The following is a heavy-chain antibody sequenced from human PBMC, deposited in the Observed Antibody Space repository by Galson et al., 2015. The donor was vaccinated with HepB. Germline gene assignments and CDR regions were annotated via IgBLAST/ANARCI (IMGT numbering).Heavy chain of an antibody. CDR2: ISYDGSNK. Sequence: SLRLSCAASGFAFSSYAMHWVRQAPGKGLEWVAVISYDGSNKYYADSVKGRFTISRDNSKNTLYLQMNSLRAEDTAVYYCARESEDIVVVPAAIKGGLFDYWGQGTLVTVSS. CDR3: ARESEDIVVVPAAIKGGLFDY. J-gene: IGHJ4*02. D-gene: IGHD2-2*02. V-gene: IGHV3-30-3*01. CDR1: GFAFSSYA.